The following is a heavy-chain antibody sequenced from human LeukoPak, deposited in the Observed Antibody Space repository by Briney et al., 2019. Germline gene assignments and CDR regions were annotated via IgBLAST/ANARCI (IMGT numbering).Heavy chain of an antibody. CDR2: IYYSGST. CDR1: GGSISSYY. D-gene: IGHD3-22*01. J-gene: IGHJ4*02. Sequence: SETLSLTCTVSGGSISSYYWSWIRQPPGKGLEWIGYIYYSGSTNYNPSLKSRVTISVDTCKNQFSLKLSSVTAADTAVYYCARGTDYYDSSGYWDYYFDYWGQGTLVTVSS. V-gene: IGHV4-59*01. CDR3: ARGTDYYDSSGYWDYYFDY.